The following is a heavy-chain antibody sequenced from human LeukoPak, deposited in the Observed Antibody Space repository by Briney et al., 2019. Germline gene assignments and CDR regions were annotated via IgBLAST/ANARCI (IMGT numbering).Heavy chain of an antibody. CDR2: INPNSGGT. J-gene: IGHJ4*02. V-gene: IGHV1-2*02. CDR1: GYTFTGNY. D-gene: IGHD2-15*01. Sequence: ASVKVSCKASGYTFTGNYMHWVRQSPGQGLEWMGWINPNSGGTNYAQKFQGRVTMTRDTSISTAYMELSRLRSDDTAVYYCARDCSGGSCYDYWGQGTLVTVSS. CDR3: ARDCSGGSCYDY.